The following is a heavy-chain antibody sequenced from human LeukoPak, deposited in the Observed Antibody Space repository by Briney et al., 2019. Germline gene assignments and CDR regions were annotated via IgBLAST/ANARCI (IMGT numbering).Heavy chain of an antibody. CDR1: GGSISSSSNY. CDR3: TRIDSTVTTALWS. Sequence: SETLSLTCTVSGGSISSSSNYWVWIRQPPGKGLEWIGSIYYTGSTYYNPSLKSRVTVSVDTSKNQFSLNLNSVTAADTAVYYCTRIDSTVTTALWSWGQGTLVTVSS. V-gene: IGHV4-39*07. CDR2: IYYTGST. J-gene: IGHJ5*02. D-gene: IGHD4-17*01.